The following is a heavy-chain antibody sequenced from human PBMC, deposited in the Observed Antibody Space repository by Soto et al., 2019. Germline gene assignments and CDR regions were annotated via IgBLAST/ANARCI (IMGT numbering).Heavy chain of an antibody. J-gene: IGHJ4*02. CDR3: ARAGRSGRYFFDS. Sequence: QVLLQESGPGLVQPSETLALTCTVSGGSMNYYYWRWIRQSPGKGLECIGYVYYSWTTYYKPSLRSRVTIPIDTSHNQFSLKWRSVTAAASAIYYCARAGRSGRYFFDSWDRGTLVTVSS. CDR2: VYYSWTT. D-gene: IGHD6-19*01. V-gene: IGHV4-59*01. CDR1: GGSMNYYY.